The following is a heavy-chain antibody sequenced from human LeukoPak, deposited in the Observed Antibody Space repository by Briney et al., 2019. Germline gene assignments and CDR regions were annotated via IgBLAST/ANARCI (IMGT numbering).Heavy chain of an antibody. V-gene: IGHV3-21*01. J-gene: IGHJ2*01. CDR3: ARESGTYIDL. CDR2: NSSDSSYK. CDR1: GFTFISYS. Sequence: GGSLRLSCAASGFTFISYSMNWVRQAPGKGLEWVSSNSSDSSYKYSADSLKGRFTISRDNARSSLYLQMNNLGAEDTAVYYCARESGTYIDLWGRGTVVTVSS.